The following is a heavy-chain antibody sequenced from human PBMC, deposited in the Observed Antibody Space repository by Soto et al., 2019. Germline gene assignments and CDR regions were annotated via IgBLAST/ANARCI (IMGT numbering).Heavy chain of an antibody. CDR2: INPNSGGT. V-gene: IGHV1-2*02. J-gene: IGHJ6*02. Sequence: ASVKVSCKASGYTFTGYYMHWVRQAPGQGLEWMGWINPNSGGTNYAQKFQGRVTMTRDTSISTAYMELSRLRSDDTAVYYCARDSAIVVGYYYYGMDVWGQGTTVTSP. CDR1: GYTFTGYY. D-gene: IGHD2-15*01. CDR3: ARDSAIVVGYYYYGMDV.